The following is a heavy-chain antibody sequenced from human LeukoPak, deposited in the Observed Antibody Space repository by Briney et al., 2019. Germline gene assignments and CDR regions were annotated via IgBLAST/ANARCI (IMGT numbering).Heavy chain of an antibody. CDR3: ARVSETIRASGAFEI. CDR2: IYYSGST. Sequence: PSETLSLTCTVSGGSISSYYWSWIRQPPGKGLEWIGYIYYSGSTNYNPSLKSRVTISVDTSKIQFSLKLSSVTAADTAVYYCARVSETIRASGAFEIWGQGTMVTVSS. CDR1: GGSISSYY. D-gene: IGHD1/OR15-1a*01. J-gene: IGHJ3*02. V-gene: IGHV4-59*08.